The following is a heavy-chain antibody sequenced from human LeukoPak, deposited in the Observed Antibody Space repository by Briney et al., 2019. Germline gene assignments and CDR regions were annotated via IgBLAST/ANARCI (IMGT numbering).Heavy chain of an antibody. CDR1: GFTFSNYW. D-gene: IGHD3-22*01. CDR3: AKIVTDYYDSSGLDY. V-gene: IGHV3-74*01. Sequence: PGGSLRLSCAASGFTFSNYWMHWVRQAPGKGPVWVSRINTDGNITTYADSVKGRFTISRDNSKNTLYLQMNSLRAEDTAVYYCAKIVTDYYDSSGLDYWGQGTLVTVSS. J-gene: IGHJ4*02. CDR2: INTDGNIT.